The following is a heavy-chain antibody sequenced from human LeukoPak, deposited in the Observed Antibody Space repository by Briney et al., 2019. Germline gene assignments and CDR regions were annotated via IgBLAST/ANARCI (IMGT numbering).Heavy chain of an antibody. V-gene: IGHV4-59*01. CDR1: GGSISSYY. J-gene: IGHJ5*02. CDR2: IYYSGST. D-gene: IGHD3-22*01. Sequence: PSETLSLTCTVSGGSISSYYWSWIRQPPGKGLEWIGYIYYSGSTNYNPSLKSRVTISVDTSKDQFSLKLSSVTAADTAVYYCASSYDSSGFSWFDPWGQGTLVPVSS. CDR3: ASSYDSSGFSWFDP.